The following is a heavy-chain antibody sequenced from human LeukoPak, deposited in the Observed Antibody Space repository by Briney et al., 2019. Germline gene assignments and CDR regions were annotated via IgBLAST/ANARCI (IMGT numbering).Heavy chain of an antibody. CDR2: ISGSGGST. CDR3: AKVRMVVVVPAAIDY. V-gene: IGHV3-23*01. J-gene: IGHJ4*02. D-gene: IGHD2-2*01. Sequence: GGSLRLSCAASGFTFSSYAMGWVRQAPEKGLEWVSAISGSGGSTYYADSVKGRFTISRDNSKNTLYLQMNSLRAEDTAVYYCAKVRMVVVVPAAIDYWGQGTLVTVSS. CDR1: GFTFSSYA.